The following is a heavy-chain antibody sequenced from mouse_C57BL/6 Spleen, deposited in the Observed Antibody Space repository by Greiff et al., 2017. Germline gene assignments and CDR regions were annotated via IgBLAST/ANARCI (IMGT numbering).Heavy chain of an antibody. D-gene: IGHD3-1*01. CDR2: ISSGGSYT. CDR1: GFTFSSYG. CDR3: ARAHDNVGDDYAMDY. J-gene: IGHJ4*01. Sequence: EVKLVESGGDLVKPGGSLKLSCAASGFTFSSYGMSWVRQTPDKRLEWVATISSGGSYTYYPDSVKGRFTISRDNAKNTLYLQMSSLKSEDKAMYYCARAHDNVGDDYAMDYWGQGTSVTVSS. V-gene: IGHV5-6*01.